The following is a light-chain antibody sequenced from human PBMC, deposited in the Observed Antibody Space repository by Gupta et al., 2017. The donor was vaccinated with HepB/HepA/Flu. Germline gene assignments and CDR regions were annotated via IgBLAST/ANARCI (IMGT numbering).Light chain of an antibody. Sequence: SYVLTQAPSVSVAPGQPATITCRGNNIGNKAVHWYQQKPGQAPALVVRDDSDRPSGIPDRFSGSNSGNTATLMIRRVEVEDEADYYCQVWDGSYDQPVLGGGTRLTVL. CDR2: DDS. CDR3: QVWDGSYDQPV. J-gene: IGLJ2*01. CDR1: NIGNKA. V-gene: IGLV3-21*02.